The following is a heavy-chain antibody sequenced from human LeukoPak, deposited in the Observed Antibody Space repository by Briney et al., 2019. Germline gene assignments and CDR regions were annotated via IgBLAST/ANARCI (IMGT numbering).Heavy chain of an antibody. CDR2: ITPIIDTA. Sequence: SVKVSCKASGGTFSSYAISWVRQAPGQGLEWMGKITPIIDTAKYSQKFQGRVTITADKSTTTVYMELSSLKSGDTAVYYCTRVNLRGSQYNWFDPWGQGTLVTVSS. CDR1: GGTFSSYA. CDR3: TRVNLRGSQYNWFDP. D-gene: IGHD1-26*01. V-gene: IGHV1-69*04. J-gene: IGHJ5*02.